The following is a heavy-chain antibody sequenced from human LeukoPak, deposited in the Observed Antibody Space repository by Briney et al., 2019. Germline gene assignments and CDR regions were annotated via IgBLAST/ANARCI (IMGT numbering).Heavy chain of an antibody. J-gene: IGHJ4*02. CDR2: ISSSSSYI. V-gene: IGHV3-21*01. CDR3: ARGDGQVAVAGSMYFDY. D-gene: IGHD6-19*01. CDR1: GFTFSSYS. Sequence: PGGSLRLSCAASGFTFSSYSMNWVRQAPGKGLEWVSSISSSSSYIYYADSVKGRFTISRDNAKNSLYLQMNSLRAEDTAVYYCARGDGQVAVAGSMYFDYWGQGTLVTVSS.